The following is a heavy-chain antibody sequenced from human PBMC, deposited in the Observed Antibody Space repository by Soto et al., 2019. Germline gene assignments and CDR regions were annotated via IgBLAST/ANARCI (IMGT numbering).Heavy chain of an antibody. D-gene: IGHD5-18*01. V-gene: IGHV1-3*04. Sequence: QVQLVQSGAEVKKPGASVKVSCKASGYTFTSYEIHWVRQAPGQRLEWMGWFNTGNGNTKYSQKFQGRVTITRDTSASTAYMELSSLTSEDTAVYYCARAPDTVMVDYWGQETLVTVSS. CDR2: FNTGNGNT. J-gene: IGHJ4*02. CDR3: ARAPDTVMVDY. CDR1: GYTFTSYE.